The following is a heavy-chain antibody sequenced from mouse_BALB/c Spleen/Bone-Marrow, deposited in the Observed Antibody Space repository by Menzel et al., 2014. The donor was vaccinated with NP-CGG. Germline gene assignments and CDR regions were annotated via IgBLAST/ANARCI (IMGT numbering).Heavy chain of an antibody. Sequence: QVQLQQSGAELVRHGSSVKISCKASGYVFSTYWMHWLKQRPGQGLEWIGQIYPGDGDTNYNGKFKTKATLTADKSSSTAYMQLSSLTSEDSAVFFCERGDIYYSPRECFDFWGQGTTLTVSS. V-gene: IGHV1-80*01. D-gene: IGHD1-1*01. CDR1: GYVFSTYW. CDR3: ERGDIYYSPRECFDF. J-gene: IGHJ2*01. CDR2: IYPGDGDT.